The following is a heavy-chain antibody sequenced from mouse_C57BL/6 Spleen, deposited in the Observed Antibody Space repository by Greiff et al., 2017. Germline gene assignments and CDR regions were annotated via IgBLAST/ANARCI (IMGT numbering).Heavy chain of an antibody. CDR3: ARGGDYNWYFDV. J-gene: IGHJ1*03. V-gene: IGHV1-72*01. D-gene: IGHD2-4*01. Sequence: QVQLQQPGAELVKPGASVKLSCKASGYTFTSYWMHWVKQRPGRGLEWLGRIDPNSGGTKYNEKFKSTATLTVDKPSSTAYMQLSSLTSEDSAVYYCARGGDYNWYFDVWGTGTTVTVTS. CDR2: IDPNSGGT. CDR1: GYTFTSYW.